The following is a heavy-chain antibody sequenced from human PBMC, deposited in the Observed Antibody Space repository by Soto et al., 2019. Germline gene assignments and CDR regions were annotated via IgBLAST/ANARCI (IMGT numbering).Heavy chain of an antibody. D-gene: IGHD3-10*01. Sequence: PSETLSLTCTVSGGSISSSSYYWGWIRQPPGKGLEWIGSIYYSGSTYYNPSLKSRVTISVDTSKNQFSLKLSSVTAADTAVYYCATEEVRGVITLYYYGMDVWGQGTTVTVSS. CDR2: IYYSGST. J-gene: IGHJ6*02. CDR3: ATEEVRGVITLYYYGMDV. CDR1: GGSISSSSYY. V-gene: IGHV4-39*01.